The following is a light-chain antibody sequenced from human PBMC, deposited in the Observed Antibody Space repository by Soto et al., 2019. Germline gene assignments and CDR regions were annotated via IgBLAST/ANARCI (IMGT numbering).Light chain of an antibody. CDR1: QSVRGSY. CDR3: QQYGTSPGT. CDR2: GAS. V-gene: IGKV3-20*01. Sequence: EIVLTQSPGTLSLSPGDRATLSCRASQSVRGSYSAWYQQKPGQAPRLLIYGASSRATGIPDRFSGSGSGTDFTLTISRLEPEDFAVYYCQQYGTSPGTFGKGTKVDIK. J-gene: IGKJ1*01.